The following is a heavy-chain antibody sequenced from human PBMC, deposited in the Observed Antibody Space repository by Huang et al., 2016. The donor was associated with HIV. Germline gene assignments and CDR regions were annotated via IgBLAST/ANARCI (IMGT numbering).Heavy chain of an antibody. CDR3: AKDRGDGYSGYDYDY. Sequence: EVQLWESGGTLVQPGGSLRLSCGSSGFTFSNYAMSWVRQAPGKVLYWVSFISGSSGTRYYADSVKGRFTTSRDNVKKTVYLQMNSLRVEDAAVYYCAKDRGDGYSGYDYDYWGQGTLVTVSS. CDR2: ISGSSGTR. V-gene: IGHV3-23*01. D-gene: IGHD5-12*01. J-gene: IGHJ4*02. CDR1: GFTFSNYA.